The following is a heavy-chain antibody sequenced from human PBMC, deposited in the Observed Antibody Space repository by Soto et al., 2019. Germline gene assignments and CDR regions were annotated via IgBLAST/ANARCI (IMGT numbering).Heavy chain of an antibody. Sequence: PSETLSLTCTVSGGSISSGDYYWSWIRRPPGKGLEWIGYIYNSGSTYYNPSLKSRVTISVDTSKNQFSLKLSSVTAADTAVYYCARVYFMVRGLHAPFDPWGQGTLVTVSS. D-gene: IGHD3-10*01. V-gene: IGHV4-30-4*01. J-gene: IGHJ5*02. CDR1: GGSISSGDYY. CDR3: ARVYFMVRGLHAPFDP. CDR2: IYNSGST.